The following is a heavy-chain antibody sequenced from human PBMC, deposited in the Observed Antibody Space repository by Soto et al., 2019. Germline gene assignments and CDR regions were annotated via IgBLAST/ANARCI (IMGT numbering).Heavy chain of an antibody. CDR2: ISADNGNT. J-gene: IGHJ4*02. D-gene: IGHD3-10*01. CDR1: GYTFTSYG. V-gene: IGHV1-18*01. Sequence: ASVKVSCKASGYTFTSYGISWVRQAPGQGLEWMGWISADNGNTKYVQKFQGRVTMTTDTSTSTAYMELKSLRFDDTAVYYCARDHYGSGSYHKIWGQETLVTVSS. CDR3: ARDHYGSGSYHKI.